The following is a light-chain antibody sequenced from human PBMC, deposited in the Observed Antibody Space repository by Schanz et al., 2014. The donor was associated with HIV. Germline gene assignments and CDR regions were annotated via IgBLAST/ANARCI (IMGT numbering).Light chain of an antibody. CDR3: QQYDSSSWT. Sequence: DIQMTQSPSTLSASVGDRVTITCRACQNIGKWLTWYQQKPGKAPNLLIYQASTLEIGVSSRFSGSGSGTEFTLTISSLQPDDFATYYCQQYDSSSWTFGQGTKVETK. V-gene: IGKV1-5*03. J-gene: IGKJ1*01. CDR2: QAS. CDR1: QNIGKW.